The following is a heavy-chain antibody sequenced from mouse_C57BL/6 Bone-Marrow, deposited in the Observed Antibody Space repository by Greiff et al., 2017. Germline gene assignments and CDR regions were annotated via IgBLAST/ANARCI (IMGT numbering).Heavy chain of an antibody. CDR2: IDPSDSYT. V-gene: IGHV1-59*01. CDR1: GYTFTSYW. J-gene: IGHJ2*01. D-gene: IGHD1-1*02. Sequence: VQLQQPEAELVRPGTSVKLSCKASGYTFTSYWMHWVKQRPGQGLAWIGVIDPSDSYTNYNQKFKGNATLTVDTSSSTAYMQFRSLTSEDSAVYYCARVVPFDVWGQGTTLTVSA. CDR3: ARVVPFDV.